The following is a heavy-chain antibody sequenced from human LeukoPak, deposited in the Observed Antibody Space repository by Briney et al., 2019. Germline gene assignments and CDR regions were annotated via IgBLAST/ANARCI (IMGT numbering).Heavy chain of an antibody. CDR1: GGSISSGSYY. J-gene: IGHJ3*02. CDR3: ARSANYDFWSGYYDAFDI. Sequence: SQTLSLTCTVSGGSISSGSYYWSWIRQPAGKGLEWIGRIYTSGSTNYNPSLKSRVTISVDTSKNQFSLKLSSVTAADTAVYYCARSANYDFWSGYYDAFDIWGQGQWSPSLQ. CDR2: IYTSGST. V-gene: IGHV4-61*02. D-gene: IGHD3-3*01.